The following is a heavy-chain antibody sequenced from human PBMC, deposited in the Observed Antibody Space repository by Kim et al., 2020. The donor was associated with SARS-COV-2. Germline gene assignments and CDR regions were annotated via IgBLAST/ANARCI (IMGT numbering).Heavy chain of an antibody. V-gene: IGHV4-4*02. CDR1: GGSISSSNW. J-gene: IGHJ6*02. CDR2: IYHSGST. D-gene: IGHD6-13*01. CDR3: ARVPLGSWDRYYYYGMDV. Sequence: SETLSLTCAVSGGSISSSNWWSWVRQPPGKGLEWIGEIYHSGSTNYNPPPKSRVTISVDKSKNQFSLKLSSVTAADTAVYYCARVPLGSWDRYYYYGMDVWGQGTTVTVSS.